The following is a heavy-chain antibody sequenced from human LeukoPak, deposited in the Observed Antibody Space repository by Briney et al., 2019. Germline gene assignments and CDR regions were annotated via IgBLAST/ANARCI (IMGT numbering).Heavy chain of an antibody. J-gene: IGHJ5*02. V-gene: IGHV3-48*01. Sequence: GGSLRLSCAISGFTFSDYSMNWVRQAPGKGLEWVSYISTSGDTIYYADSVKGRFTISSDNAKNSLYLQMNSLRAEDTAVYYCARGPPLFDPWGQGTLVTVSS. CDR3: ARGPPLFDP. CDR1: GFTFSDYS. CDR2: ISTSGDTI.